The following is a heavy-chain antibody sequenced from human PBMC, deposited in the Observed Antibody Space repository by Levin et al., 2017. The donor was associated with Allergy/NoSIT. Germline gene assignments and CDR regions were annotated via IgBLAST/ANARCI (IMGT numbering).Heavy chain of an antibody. D-gene: IGHD3-16*01. CDR2: YYNNGDT. J-gene: IGHJ6*02. Sequence: SQTLSLTCPVSGDSITNSDYHWDWVRQSPGKGLEWIGYYYNNGDTDYNPSLEGRVTISVDTSRNQFSLRLDSVTAADTAGYYCARNGPYVYGMDVWGQGTTVTVSS. CDR3: ARNGPYVYGMDV. V-gene: IGHV4-30-4*01. CDR1: GDSITNSDYH.